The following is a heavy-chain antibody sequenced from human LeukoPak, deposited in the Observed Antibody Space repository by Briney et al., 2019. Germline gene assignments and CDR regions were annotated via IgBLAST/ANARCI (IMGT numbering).Heavy chain of an antibody. J-gene: IGHJ3*02. CDR1: GGSISSYY. CDR2: ISHSGSA. V-gene: IGHV4-59*08. CDR3: ARGYCSGNTCYRSGYEI. Sequence: KSSETLSLTCTVSGGSISSYYWTWIRQPPGKGLEWIGYISHSGSADYNPSLRSRVTISVDTSKNQFSLKLSSVTAADTAVYYRARGYCSGNTCYRSGYEIWGQGTIVTVSS. D-gene: IGHD2-15*01.